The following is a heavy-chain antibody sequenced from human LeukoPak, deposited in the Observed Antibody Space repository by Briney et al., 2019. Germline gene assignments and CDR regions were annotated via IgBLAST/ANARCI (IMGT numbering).Heavy chain of an antibody. V-gene: IGHV3-53*01. D-gene: IGHD6-6*01. CDR3: ARGLVVRPGRGRYNWFDP. J-gene: IGHJ5*02. CDR2: IYGDGST. Sequence: GGSLRLSCVASGFSFSDHWMNWFRQAPGKGLEWVSIIYGDGSTYYADSVKGRFSISRDNSKNTLYLQMNSLRAEDTAVYYCARGLVVRPGRGRYNWFDPWGQGTLVTVSS. CDR1: GFSFSDHW.